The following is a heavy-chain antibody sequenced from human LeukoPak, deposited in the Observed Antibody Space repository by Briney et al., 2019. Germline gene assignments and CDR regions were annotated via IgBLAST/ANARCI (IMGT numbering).Heavy chain of an antibody. CDR2: NYHSGST. CDR3: ARGREEYSSGWFRFDY. CDR1: CGSISSCNW. Sequence: PSGTLSLTCAVSCGSISSCNWWSWVRQPPGKGVAFSGQNYHSGSTNYNPSLKSRVTISVDKSKTQFSQKLSSVTAGDTAVYYCARGREEYSSGWFRFDYWGQGTLVTVSS. V-gene: IGHV4-4*02. D-gene: IGHD6-19*01. J-gene: IGHJ4*02.